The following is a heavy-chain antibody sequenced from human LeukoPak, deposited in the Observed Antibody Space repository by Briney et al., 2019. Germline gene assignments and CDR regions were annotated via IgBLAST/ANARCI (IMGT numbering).Heavy chain of an antibody. D-gene: IGHD3-10*01. J-gene: IGHJ4*02. CDR1: GFTFSTYE. CDR2: ISGSGRTI. CDR3: TRGSGGYFY. V-gene: IGHV3-48*03. Sequence: PGGSLRLSCVASGFTFSTYEMNWIRQAPGKGLEWVSYISGSGRTIYYADSVEDRFTISRDNAKNSLYLQMNSLRAEDTAIYYCTRGSGGYFYWGQGTLVTVSS.